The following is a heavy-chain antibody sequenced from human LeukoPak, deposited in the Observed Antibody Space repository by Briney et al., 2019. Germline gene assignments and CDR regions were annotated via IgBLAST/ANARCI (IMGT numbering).Heavy chain of an antibody. CDR2: ISSGSSYI. CDR1: GFTFSSYS. Sequence: GGSLRLSCAASGFTFSSYSMNWVRQAPGKGLEWDSSISSGSSYIYYADSVKGRFTISRDNAKNSLYLQMNSLRAEDTAVYYCARVSGPSPYGSGWYDYWGQGTLVTVSS. CDR3: ARVSGPSPYGSGWYDY. V-gene: IGHV3-21*01. J-gene: IGHJ4*02. D-gene: IGHD6-19*01.